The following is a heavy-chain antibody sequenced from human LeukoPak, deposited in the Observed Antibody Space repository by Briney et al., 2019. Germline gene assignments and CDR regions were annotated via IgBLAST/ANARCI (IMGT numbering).Heavy chain of an antibody. CDR3: ARTNGYSGYVSYDY. V-gene: IGHV3-66*01. CDR1: GFGVSVNY. CDR2: LYASGTT. D-gene: IGHD5-12*01. J-gene: IGHJ4*02. Sequence: PGGSLRLSCAASGFGVSVNYMSWVRQAPGKGLEWVSVLYASGTTKYADSVKGRFTISRDDAKNSMFLQMNSLTTEDTAVYYCARTNGYSGYVSYDYWGQGTLVTVSS.